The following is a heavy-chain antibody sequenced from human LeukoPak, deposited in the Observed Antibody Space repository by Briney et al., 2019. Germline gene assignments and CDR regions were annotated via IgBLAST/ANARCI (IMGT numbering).Heavy chain of an antibody. V-gene: IGHV1-46*01. Sequence: GASVKVSCKASGYSFTSYYIHWVRLAPGQGLEWMGVINPSGGSTRYAQKFQGRVTMTRDMSTSTVYMELSSLRSEDTAVYYCAGEGVSGSYLGYWGQGTLVTVSS. CDR3: AGEGVSGSYLGY. CDR1: GYSFTSYY. CDR2: INPSGGST. J-gene: IGHJ4*02. D-gene: IGHD1-26*01.